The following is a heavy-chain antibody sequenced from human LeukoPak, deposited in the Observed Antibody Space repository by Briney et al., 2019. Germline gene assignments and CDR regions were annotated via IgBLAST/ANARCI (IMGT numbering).Heavy chain of an antibody. Sequence: GGSLRLSCAASGFTFSSYWMSWVRQTPGKGLEWVANIKQDGSEKYYVDSVKGRFTISRDNAKSSLYLQMNSLRAEDTAVFYCARPYYYDSSGYSPSGYWGQGTLVTVSS. CDR1: GFTFSSYW. J-gene: IGHJ4*02. V-gene: IGHV3-7*01. D-gene: IGHD3-22*01. CDR3: ARPYYYDSSGYSPSGY. CDR2: IKQDGSEK.